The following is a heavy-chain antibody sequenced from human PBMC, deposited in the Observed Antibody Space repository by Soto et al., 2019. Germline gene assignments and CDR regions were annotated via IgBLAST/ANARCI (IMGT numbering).Heavy chain of an antibody. CDR1: GFTFSNYW. CDR2: IRSDGTAT. V-gene: IGHV3-74*01. Sequence: PGGSLRLSCVASGFTFSNYWMHWVRQDPGMGLVWVSSIRSDGTATQYADSVNGRFTVSRDNTKNTLYLQMNSVTAEDTAVYYCARSDWYRDHDNAFDIWGLGTMVTVSS. CDR3: ARSDWYRDHDNAFDI. D-gene: IGHD3-9*01. J-gene: IGHJ3*02.